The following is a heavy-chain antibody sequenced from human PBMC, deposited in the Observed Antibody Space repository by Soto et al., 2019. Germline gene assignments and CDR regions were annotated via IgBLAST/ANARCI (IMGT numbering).Heavy chain of an antibody. J-gene: IGHJ4*02. D-gene: IGHD3-10*01. CDR2: IYSDGTT. V-gene: IGHV3-66*01. CDR3: ARAAGLY. Sequence: EVQLVESGGGLVQPGRSLRLSCAASGLTVSSNYMSWVRQAPGKGLEWLSVIYSDGTTYYGDSVKGRCTISRDNSKNTLYLQMTSRSAEDTAVYYCARAAGLYWGQGTLVSVSS. CDR1: GLTVSSNY.